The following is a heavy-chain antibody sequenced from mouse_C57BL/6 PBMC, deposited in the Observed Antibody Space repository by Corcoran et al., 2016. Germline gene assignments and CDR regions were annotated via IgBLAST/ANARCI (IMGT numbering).Heavy chain of an antibody. Sequence: QIQLVQSGPELKKPGETVKMSCKASGDTFTTYGMSWVKQAPGKGLKWMGWINTYSGVPTYADDFKGRFAFSLETSASTAYLQINNLKNEDTATYFSARISNSHYYAMDYWGQGTSVTVSS. V-gene: IGHV9-3*01. CDR3: ARISNSHYYAMDY. J-gene: IGHJ4*01. CDR1: GDTFTTYG. CDR2: INTYSGVP. D-gene: IGHD2-5*01.